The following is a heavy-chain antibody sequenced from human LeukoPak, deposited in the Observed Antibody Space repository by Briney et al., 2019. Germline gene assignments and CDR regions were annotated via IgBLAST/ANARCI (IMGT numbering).Heavy chain of an antibody. D-gene: IGHD4-11*01. V-gene: IGHV3-7*01. J-gene: IGHJ4*02. CDR1: GFTFSTYW. CDR2: IKQDGGET. CDR3: ARAHPNDYSNPLDY. Sequence: GGSLRLSWAPSGFTFSTYWMSWVRQAPGKGREWVANIKQDGGETYYVDSVKGRFTISRDNAKNSMYLQMNSLRAEDTAVYYCARAHPNDYSNPLDYWGQGTLVTVSS.